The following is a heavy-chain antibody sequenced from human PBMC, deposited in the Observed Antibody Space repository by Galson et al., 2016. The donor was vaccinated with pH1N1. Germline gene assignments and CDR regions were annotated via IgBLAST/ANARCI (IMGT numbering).Heavy chain of an antibody. J-gene: IGHJ4*02. CDR2: IKPDGSEI. CDR1: EFTFSTYW. V-gene: IGHV3-7*01. D-gene: IGHD3-10*01. CDR3: AAGRDGPGFDS. Sequence: SLRLSCAASEFTFSTYWMNWVRQAPGEGLEWVANIKPDGSEIYYVDSVRGRFTISRDNAKKSVFLQMNGLRADDTAVYYCAAGRDGPGFDSWGQGTLVTVSS.